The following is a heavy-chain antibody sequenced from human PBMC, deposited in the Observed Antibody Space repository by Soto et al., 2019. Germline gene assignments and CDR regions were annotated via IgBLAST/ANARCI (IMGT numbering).Heavy chain of an antibody. J-gene: IGHJ4*02. CDR3: AKRSDYCDPGDYFAC. CDR1: GYSFSSYA. V-gene: IGHV3-23*01. D-gene: IGHD2-8*02. CDR2: ISGSGATT. Sequence: GGSLRLSCAASGYSFSSYAMSWVRQAPGKGLEWVSSISGSGATTYYADSVKGRFTISRDNSKNTMYLQMNGLRAEDTAVYYFAKRSDYCDPGDYFACWGQGSLVTVSS.